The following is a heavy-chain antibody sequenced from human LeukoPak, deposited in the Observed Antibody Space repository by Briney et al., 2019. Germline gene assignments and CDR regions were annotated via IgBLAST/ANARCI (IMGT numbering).Heavy chain of an antibody. CDR1: GFSFSSYS. CDR2: ISGSSNYI. V-gene: IGHV3-21*06. J-gene: IGHJ3*02. D-gene: IGHD1-26*01. Sequence: GGSLRLSCAASGFSFSSYSMNWVRQAPGKALEWVSSISGSSNYIYYADSVKGRFTISRDSAKNSLYLQMNSLRAEDTAVYYCARGRGSYLGDAFDIWGQGTMVIVSS. CDR3: ARGRGSYLGDAFDI.